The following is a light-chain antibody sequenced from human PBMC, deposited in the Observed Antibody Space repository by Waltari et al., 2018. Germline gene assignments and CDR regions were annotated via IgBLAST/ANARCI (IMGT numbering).Light chain of an antibody. J-gene: IGLJ1*01. CDR2: SND. CDR3: AAWDDSLNAYV. Sequence: QSVVTQPPSRSGAPGQRVTIFCSGGRSNIGRNTVNWYQHVPGTAPKLLIYSNDHRPSGVPDLFSGSKSGTSASLAIGGLRSEDEADYYCAAWDDSLNAYVSGSGTRAAVL. V-gene: IGLV1-44*01. CDR1: RSNIGRNT.